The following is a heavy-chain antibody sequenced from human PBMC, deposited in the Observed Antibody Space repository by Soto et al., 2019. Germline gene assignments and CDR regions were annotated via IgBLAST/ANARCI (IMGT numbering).Heavy chain of an antibody. CDR1: GGTFSSYA. J-gene: IGHJ4*02. D-gene: IGHD2-21*02. CDR3: ASPSAVVTPGYFDY. V-gene: IGHV1-69*13. CDR2: IIPIFGTA. Sequence: SVKVSCKASGGTFSSYAISWVRQAPGQGLEWMGGIIPIFGTANYAQKFQGRVTITADESTSTAYMELSSLRSEDTAVYYCASPSAVVTPGYFDYWGQGTLVTVSS.